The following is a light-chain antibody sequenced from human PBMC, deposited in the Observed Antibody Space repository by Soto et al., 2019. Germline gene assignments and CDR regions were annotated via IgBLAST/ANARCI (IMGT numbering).Light chain of an antibody. CDR3: QHYKSYPWT. Sequence: DVQMTQSPSTLSASVGDRVAITCRAIQSVNRWLAWYQQKPGKAPKLLIYDASNSESGVPSRFSGSGSGTEFSLTISNLQPDDFATYYCQHYKSYPWTFGQGTKVDIK. J-gene: IGKJ1*01. CDR2: DAS. V-gene: IGKV1-5*01. CDR1: QSVNRW.